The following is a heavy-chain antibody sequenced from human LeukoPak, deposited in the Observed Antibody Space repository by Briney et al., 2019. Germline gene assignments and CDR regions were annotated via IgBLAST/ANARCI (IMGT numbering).Heavy chain of an antibody. CDR1: GGSISSSNW. CDR3: ARGVAYGSRTIHCDY. J-gene: IGHJ4*02. D-gene: IGHD3-10*01. V-gene: IGHV4-4*02. Sequence: SETLSLTCAVSGGSISSSNWWCWVRQPPGKGLEWIGEIYQSGSTNCNPSLRSRVTISVDKSKNQFSLKLTSVTAADTAVYYCARGVAYGSRTIHCDYWGQGALVTVSS. CDR2: IYQSGST.